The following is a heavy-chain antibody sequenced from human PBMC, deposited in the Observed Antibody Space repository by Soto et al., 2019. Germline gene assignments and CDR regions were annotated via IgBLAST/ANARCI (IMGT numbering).Heavy chain of an antibody. D-gene: IGHD6-6*01. CDR1: GFTFSSYA. J-gene: IGHJ4*02. CDR2: ISGSGGYT. V-gene: IGHV3-23*01. CDR3: AKGGMGIAARGSDY. Sequence: PGESLKISCAASGFTFSSYAMSWVRQAPGKGLEWVSAISGSGGYTYYADSVKGRFTISRDNSKNTLYLQMNSLRAEDTAVYYCAKGGMGIAARGSDYWGQGTLVTVSS.